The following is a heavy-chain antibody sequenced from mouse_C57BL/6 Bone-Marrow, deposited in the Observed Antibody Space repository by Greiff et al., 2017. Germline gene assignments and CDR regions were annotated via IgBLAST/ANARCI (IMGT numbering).Heavy chain of an antibody. D-gene: IGHD1-1*01. V-gene: IGHV1-50*01. J-gene: IGHJ4*01. CDR2: IDPSDSYT. CDR3: ARALYYGSTYYAMDY. CDR1: GYTFTSYW. Sequence: VQLQQPGAELVKPGASVKLSCKASGYTFTSYWMQWVKQRPGQGLEWIGEIDPSDSYTNYNQKLKGKATLTVDTSSSTAYMQLSSLTSDDSAVYYCARALYYGSTYYAMDYWGQGTSVTVSS.